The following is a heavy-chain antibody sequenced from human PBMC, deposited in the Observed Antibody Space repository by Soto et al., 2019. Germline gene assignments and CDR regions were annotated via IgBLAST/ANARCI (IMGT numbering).Heavy chain of an antibody. J-gene: IGHJ5*02. CDR2: ISYDGSNK. CDR3: AKDLKWYSSSSGDWFDP. D-gene: IGHD6-6*01. V-gene: IGHV3-30*18. CDR1: GFTFSSYG. Sequence: GGSLRLSCAASGFTFSSYGMHWVRQAPGKGLEWVAVISYDGSNKYYADSVKGRFTISRDNSKNTLYLQMNSLRAEDTAVYYCAKDLKWYSSSSGDWFDPWGQGTLVTVSS.